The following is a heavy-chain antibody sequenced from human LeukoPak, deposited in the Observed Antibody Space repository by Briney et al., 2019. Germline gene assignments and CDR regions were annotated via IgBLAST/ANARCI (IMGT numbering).Heavy chain of an antibody. CDR3: ARDKGGSGRLQNALDY. V-gene: IGHV3-21*01. CDR1: GFTFSSYS. J-gene: IGHJ4*02. CDR2: ISSSSSYI. Sequence: GGSLRLSCAASGFTFSSYSMNWVRQAPGKGLEWVSSISSSSSYIYYADSVKGRFTISRDNAKNSLYLQMNSLRAEDTAVYYCARDKGGSGRLQNALDYRGQGTLVTVSS. D-gene: IGHD3-10*01.